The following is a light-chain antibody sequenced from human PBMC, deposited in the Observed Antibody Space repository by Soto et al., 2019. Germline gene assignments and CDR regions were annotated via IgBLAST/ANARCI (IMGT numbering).Light chain of an antibody. CDR1: QGISNN. CDR2: LAT. V-gene: IGKV1-27*01. CDR3: QKYNSAPWT. J-gene: IGKJ1*01. Sequence: DIQMTQSPSSLSASVGDRVTITCRASQGISNNLAWFQQKPGRVPKLLIYLATTLQSGVPSRFSGRGSGTDFTRTISSLQPEEVATYYCQKYNSAPWTFGQGTRVEI.